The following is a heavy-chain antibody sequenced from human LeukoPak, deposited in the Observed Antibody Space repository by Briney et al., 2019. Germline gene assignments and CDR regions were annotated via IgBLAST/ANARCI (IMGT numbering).Heavy chain of an antibody. CDR3: ARDLLHIPVAGTGAFDY. CDR1: GFTFSSYA. Sequence: KAGGSLRLSCAASGFTFSSYAMSWVRQAPGKGLEWVSAISGSGGSTYYADSVKGRFTISRDNAKNSLYLQMNSLRAEDTAVYYCARDLLHIPVAGTGAFDYWGQGTLVTVSS. CDR2: ISGSGGST. J-gene: IGHJ4*02. D-gene: IGHD6-19*01. V-gene: IGHV3-23*01.